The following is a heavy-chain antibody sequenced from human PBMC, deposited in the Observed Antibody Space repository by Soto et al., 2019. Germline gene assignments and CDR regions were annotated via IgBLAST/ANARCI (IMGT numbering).Heavy chain of an antibody. Sequence: ASVKVSCKASGYTFTSYGISWVRQAPGQGLEWMGWISAYNGNTNYAQKLQGRVTMTTDTSTSTAYMELRSLRSDDTAVYYCARDRCSSTSCYEGYWFDPWGQGTLVTVS. J-gene: IGHJ5*02. V-gene: IGHV1-18*01. D-gene: IGHD2-2*01. CDR1: GYTFTSYG. CDR2: ISAYNGNT. CDR3: ARDRCSSTSCYEGYWFDP.